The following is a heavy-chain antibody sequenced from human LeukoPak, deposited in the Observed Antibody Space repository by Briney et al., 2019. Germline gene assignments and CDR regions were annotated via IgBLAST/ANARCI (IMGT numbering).Heavy chain of an antibody. V-gene: IGHV1-2*02. J-gene: IGHJ3*02. CDR2: INPNSGGT. CDR3: AGSTVTTESGAFDI. Sequence: ASVKVSCKASGYIFTGYYMHWVRQAPGQGLEWMGWINPNSGGTNYAQKFQGRVTMTRDTSISTAYMELSRLRSDDTAVYYCAGSTVTTESGAFDIWGQGTMVTVSS. CDR1: GYIFTGYY. D-gene: IGHD4-17*01.